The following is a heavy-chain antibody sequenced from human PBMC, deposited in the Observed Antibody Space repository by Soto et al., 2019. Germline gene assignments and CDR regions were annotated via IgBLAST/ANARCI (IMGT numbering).Heavy chain of an antibody. V-gene: IGHV3-30*03. D-gene: IGHD5-12*01. CDR1: GFTFKTYG. CDR3: ERAKWMRDGYFYAMDV. Sequence: PGGSLRLSCAASGFTFKTYGVHWVRQAPGKGLEWVAVISFGGTDKYYADSVKGRFSISRDNSKSTLYLQMNNLTADDTAVYYCERAKWMRDGYFYAMDVWGQGTTVTVSS. CDR2: ISFGGTDK. J-gene: IGHJ6*02.